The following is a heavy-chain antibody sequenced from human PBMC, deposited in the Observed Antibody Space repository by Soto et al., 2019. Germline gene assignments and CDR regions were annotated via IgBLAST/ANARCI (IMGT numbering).Heavy chain of an antibody. V-gene: IGHV1-69*13. CDR3: ARDPTGGIVVVVAPYGMDV. CDR1: GGTFSSYA. CDR2: IIPIFGTA. J-gene: IGHJ6*02. Sequence: SLNVSCKASGGTFSSYAISWVRQAPGQGLEWMGGIIPIFGTANYAQKFQGRVTITADESTSTAYMELSSLRSEDTAVYYCARDPTGGIVVVVAPYGMDVWGQGTTVTVSS. D-gene: IGHD2-15*01.